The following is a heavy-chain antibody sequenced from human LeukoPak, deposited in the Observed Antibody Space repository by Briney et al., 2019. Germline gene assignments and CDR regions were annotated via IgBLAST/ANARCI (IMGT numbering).Heavy chain of an antibody. Sequence: PSETLSLTCTVSGGSISSYYWSWIRQPPGKGLEWIGYIYYSGSTNYNPSLKSRVTISVDMSKNQFSLKLSSVTAADTAVYYCARRADSSGSYFGTWDNWFDPWGQGTLVTVSS. V-gene: IGHV4-59*08. CDR2: IYYSGST. CDR1: GGSISSYY. D-gene: IGHD1-26*01. CDR3: ARRADSSGSYFGTWDNWFDP. J-gene: IGHJ5*02.